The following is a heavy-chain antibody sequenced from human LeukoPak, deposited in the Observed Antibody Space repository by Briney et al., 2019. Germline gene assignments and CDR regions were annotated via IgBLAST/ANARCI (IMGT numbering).Heavy chain of an antibody. J-gene: IGHJ4*02. D-gene: IGHD3-22*01. CDR2: IIPILGIA. CDR3: ARDFYYDSSVQTDY. Sequence: ASVTVSCKASGGTFSSYAISWVRQAPGQGLEWMGRIIPILGIANYAQKFQGRVTITADKSTSTAYMELSSLRSEDTAVYYCARDFYYDSSVQTDYWGQGTLVTVSS. V-gene: IGHV1-69*04. CDR1: GGTFSSYA.